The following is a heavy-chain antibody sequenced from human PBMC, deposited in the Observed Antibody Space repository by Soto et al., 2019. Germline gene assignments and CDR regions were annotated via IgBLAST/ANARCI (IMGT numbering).Heavy chain of an antibody. D-gene: IGHD4-17*01. CDR2: ISGSGGST. V-gene: IGHV3-23*01. CDR1: GFTFSSYA. J-gene: IGHJ1*01. CDR3: AKQYGPWGEYFQH. Sequence: EVQLLESGGGLVQPGGSLRLSCAASGFTFSSYAMSWVRQAPGKGLEWVSAISGSGGSTYYADSVKGRFTISRDNSKNTLYLEMNSLRAEDTAVYYCAKQYGPWGEYFQHWGQGTLVTVSS.